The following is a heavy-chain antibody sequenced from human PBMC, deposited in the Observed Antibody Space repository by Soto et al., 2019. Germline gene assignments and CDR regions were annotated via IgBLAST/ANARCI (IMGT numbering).Heavy chain of an antibody. J-gene: IGHJ4*02. D-gene: IGHD1-26*01. CDR3: AKDLIVGATKDY. V-gene: IGHV3-64*04. CDR1: GFTFSNYA. CDR2: ITSDGLKT. Sequence: GGSLRLSCSASGFTFSNYAMNWVRQAPGRRLEYVAAITSDGLKTYYPDSVKGRFTISRDNSKNTLYLQMNSLRAEDTAVYYCAKDLIVGATKDYWGQGTLVTVSS.